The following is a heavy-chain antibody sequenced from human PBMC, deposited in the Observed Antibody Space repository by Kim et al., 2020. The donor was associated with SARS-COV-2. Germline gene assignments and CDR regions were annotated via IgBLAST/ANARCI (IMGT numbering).Heavy chain of an antibody. V-gene: IGHV4-59*09. CDR3: ARGDFDWLLYYDYGMDV. Sequence: KSRVTISVDTSKNQFSLKLSSVTAADTAVYYCARGDFDWLLYYDYGMDVWGQGTTVTVSS. J-gene: IGHJ6*02. D-gene: IGHD3-9*01.